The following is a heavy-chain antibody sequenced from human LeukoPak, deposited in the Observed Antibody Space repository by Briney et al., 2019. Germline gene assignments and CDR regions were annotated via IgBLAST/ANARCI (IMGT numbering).Heavy chain of an antibody. CDR1: GYTFTSYA. D-gene: IGHD2-2*01. Sequence: ASVKVSCKASGYTFTSYAMNWVRQAPGQGLEWMGWINTNTGNPTYAQGFTGRFVFSLDTSASTAYLRISSLKAEDTAVYYCARDHAAPRYWFDPWGQGTLVTVSS. J-gene: IGHJ5*02. V-gene: IGHV7-4-1*02. CDR2: INTNTGNP. CDR3: ARDHAAPRYWFDP.